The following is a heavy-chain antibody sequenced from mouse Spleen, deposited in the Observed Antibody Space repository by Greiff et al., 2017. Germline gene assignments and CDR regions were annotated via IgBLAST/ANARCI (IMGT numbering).Heavy chain of an antibody. D-gene: IGHD1-1*01. CDR1: GYTFTSYW. CDR2: IDPSDSYT. CDR3: TRGGSSYPYYYAMDY. Sequence: VQLKQPGAELVKPGASVKMSCKASGYTFTSYWMHWVKQRPGQGLEWIGVIDPSDSYTSYNQKFKGKATLTVDTSSSTAYMQLSSLTSEDSAVYYCTRGGSSYPYYYAMDYWGQGTSVTVSS. V-gene: IGHV1S127*01. J-gene: IGHJ4*01.